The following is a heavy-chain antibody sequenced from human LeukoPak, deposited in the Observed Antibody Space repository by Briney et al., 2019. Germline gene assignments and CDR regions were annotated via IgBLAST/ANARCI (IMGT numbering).Heavy chain of an antibody. D-gene: IGHD2-2*01. J-gene: IGHJ5*02. CDR1: GFTFSSTS. CDR3: AEVGVVVPAGDFDP. Sequence: PGGSLRLSCAASGFTFSSTSMSWVRQAPGKGLEWVSAISGSGGSTYYADSVKGRFTISRDNSKNTLYLQMNSLRAEDTAVYYCAEVGVVVPAGDFDPWGQGTLVTVSS. V-gene: IGHV3-23*01. CDR2: ISGSGGST.